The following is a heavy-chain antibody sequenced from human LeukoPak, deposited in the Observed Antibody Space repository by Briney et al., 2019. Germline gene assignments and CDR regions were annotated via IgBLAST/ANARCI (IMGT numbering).Heavy chain of an antibody. CDR1: GYTFTNYG. D-gene: IGHD1-1*01. V-gene: IGHV1-18*01. Sequence: ASVKVSCKASGYTFTNYGLSWVRQAPGQGLEWMGWISAYNGNTNYAQRLQGRVTMTTDTSTSTVYMELSSLRSEDTAVYYCARSKRRGGPVAFDIWGQGTMVTVSS. J-gene: IGHJ3*02. CDR2: ISAYNGNT. CDR3: ARSKRRGGPVAFDI.